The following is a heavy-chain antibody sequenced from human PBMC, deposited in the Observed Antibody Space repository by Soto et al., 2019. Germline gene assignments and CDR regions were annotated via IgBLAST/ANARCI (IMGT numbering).Heavy chain of an antibody. CDR2: IHHSGST. Sequence: SETLSLTCAVSGASIISMNWWSWVRQPPGKGLEWIGEIHHSGSTNYNPSLMSRVTISVDKSKNQFSLKLTSVTAADTAVYYCARSEATALDYWGQGTLVTVSS. CDR3: ARSEATALDY. CDR1: GASIISMNW. V-gene: IGHV4-4*02. J-gene: IGHJ4*02.